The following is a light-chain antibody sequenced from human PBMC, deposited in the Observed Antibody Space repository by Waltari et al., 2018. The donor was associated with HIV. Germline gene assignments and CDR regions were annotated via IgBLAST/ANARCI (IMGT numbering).Light chain of an antibody. CDR1: QNVNKW. CDR3: QHYDSYSCT. V-gene: IGKV1-5*03. CDR2: KAS. J-gene: IGKJ2*02. Sequence: DIQLPQSPSTLSASVGDRVTITCRASQNVNKWLAWYQQKPGKAPTLLIYKASSLKSGVPSRFSGSGSGTEFTLTISSLQPDDCATYYCQHYDSYSCTFGQGTKVEIK.